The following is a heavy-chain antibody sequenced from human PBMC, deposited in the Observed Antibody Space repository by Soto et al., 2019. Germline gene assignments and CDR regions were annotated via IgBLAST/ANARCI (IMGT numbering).Heavy chain of an antibody. CDR1: GFTFSTHA. Sequence: QVQLVESGGGVVQPGRSLRLSCEASGFTFSTHAMHWVRQAPGKGLEWVAVISYEGSTKYYADSVKGRFTISRDNSKNTLYLQMNSLRAEDTAVYYCAKQFTGWSYYFDYWGQGTLVTVSS. CDR3: AKQFTGWSYYFDY. J-gene: IGHJ4*02. D-gene: IGHD6-19*01. CDR2: ISYEGSTK. V-gene: IGHV3-30-3*02.